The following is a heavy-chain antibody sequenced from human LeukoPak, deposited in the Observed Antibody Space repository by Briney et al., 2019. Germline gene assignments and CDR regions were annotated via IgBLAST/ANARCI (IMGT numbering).Heavy chain of an antibody. Sequence: GGSLRLSCAASGFTFSSYSMNWVRQAPGKGLEWVSFISSSSYIYYADSVKGRFTISRDNAKNSLYLQMNSLRAEDTAVYYCARASEYGISSPEDFDYWGQGTLVTVSS. CDR3: ARASEYGISSPEDFDY. J-gene: IGHJ4*02. CDR2: ISSSSYI. V-gene: IGHV3-21*01. CDR1: GFTFSSYS. D-gene: IGHD6-6*01.